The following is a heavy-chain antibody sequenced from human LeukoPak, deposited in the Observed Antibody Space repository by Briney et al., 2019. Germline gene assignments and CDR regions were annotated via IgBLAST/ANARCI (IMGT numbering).Heavy chain of an antibody. Sequence: ASVKVSCTASGGTFSSYAISWVRQAPGQGLEWMGGTIPIFGTANYAQKFQGRVTITADESTSTAYMELSSLRSEDTAVYYCAGRYCSGGSCHYYYGMDVWGQGTRSPSP. V-gene: IGHV1-69*13. D-gene: IGHD2-15*01. J-gene: IGHJ6*02. CDR1: GGTFSSYA. CDR2: TIPIFGTA. CDR3: AGRYCSGGSCHYYYGMDV.